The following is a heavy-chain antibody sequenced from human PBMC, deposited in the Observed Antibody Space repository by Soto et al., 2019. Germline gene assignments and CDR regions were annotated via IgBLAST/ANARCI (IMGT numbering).Heavy chain of an antibody. CDR1: GGSISSYY. CDR3: ARGRQYYYYYYMDV. J-gene: IGHJ6*03. Sequence: SETLSLTCTVSGGSISSYYWSWIRQPPGKGLEWIGYIYYSGSTNYNPSLKSRVTISVDTSKNQFSLKLSSVTAADTAVYYCARGRQYYYYYYMDVWGKGTTVTVSS. CDR2: IYYSGST. V-gene: IGHV4-59*01.